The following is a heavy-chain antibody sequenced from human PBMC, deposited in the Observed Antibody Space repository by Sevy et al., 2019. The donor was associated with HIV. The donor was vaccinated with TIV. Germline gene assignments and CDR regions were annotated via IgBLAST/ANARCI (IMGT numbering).Heavy chain of an antibody. CDR1: GFTFSAYA. D-gene: IGHD3-22*01. J-gene: IGHJ4*02. CDR3: SRGLYYYDMRGHQEPGDY. CDR2: INSDGSST. Sequence: GGSLRLSCTTSGFTFSAYAMHWVRQAPGKGLVWVSRINSDGSSTSYAESVKGRFTISRDNGKNTVYLQMKSLRVEDTAVYFCSRGLYYYDMRGHQEPGDYWGQGVLVTVSS. V-gene: IGHV3-74*01.